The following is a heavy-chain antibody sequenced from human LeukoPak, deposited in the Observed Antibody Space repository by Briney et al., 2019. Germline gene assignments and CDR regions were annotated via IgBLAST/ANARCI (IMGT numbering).Heavy chain of an antibody. CDR3: ARGRDSSSWDDAFDI. CDR2: INHSGST. CDR1: GGSFNGYY. J-gene: IGHJ3*02. D-gene: IGHD6-13*01. V-gene: IGHV4-34*01. Sequence: SETLSLTCAVYGGSFNGYYWSWIRQPPGKGLEWIGEINHSGSTNYNPSLKSRVTISVDTSKNQFSLKLSSVTAADTAVYYCARGRDSSSWDDAFDIWGQGTMVTVSS.